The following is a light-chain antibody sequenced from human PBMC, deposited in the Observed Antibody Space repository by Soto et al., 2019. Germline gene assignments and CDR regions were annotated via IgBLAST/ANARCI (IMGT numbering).Light chain of an antibody. CDR2: WAS. CDR3: QQYYSLPPT. V-gene: IGKV4-1*01. Sequence: DIVMTQSPDSLAASLGERATINCKSSQSVLYRSNTKNYLAWYQQKPGQPPNLLIYWASTRESGVPDRFSGSGSGTDFTLTISSLQAEDVAVYYCQQYYSLPPTFGQGTKVEIK. J-gene: IGKJ1*01. CDR1: QSVLYRSNTKNY.